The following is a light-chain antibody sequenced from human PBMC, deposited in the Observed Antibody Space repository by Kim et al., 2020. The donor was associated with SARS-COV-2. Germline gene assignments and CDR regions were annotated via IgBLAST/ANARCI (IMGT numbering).Light chain of an antibody. Sequence: LSPGETATLSCRASQSVSNFLAWYQQKPGQAPRLLIYDASNRAPGIPARFSGSGSGTDFTLTISSLEPEDFAVYYCQQHTNWPPFTFGQGTKLEI. CDR1: QSVSNF. CDR2: DAS. CDR3: QQHTNWPPFT. J-gene: IGKJ2*01. V-gene: IGKV3-11*01.